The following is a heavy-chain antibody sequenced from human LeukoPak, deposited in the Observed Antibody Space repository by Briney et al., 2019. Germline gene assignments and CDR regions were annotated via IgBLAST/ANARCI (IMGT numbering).Heavy chain of an antibody. D-gene: IGHD2-15*01. V-gene: IGHV3-30*18. CDR1: GFTFSSYG. J-gene: IGHJ4*02. Sequence: GGSLRLSCAASGFTFSSYGMHWVRQAPGKGLEWVAVLSYDVSNKYYADSVKGRFTTSRYNSKNTLYLQMNSLRAKDTAVYYCAKGSGGGYYFDYWGQGTLVTVSS. CDR3: AKGSGGGYYFDY. CDR2: LSYDVSNK.